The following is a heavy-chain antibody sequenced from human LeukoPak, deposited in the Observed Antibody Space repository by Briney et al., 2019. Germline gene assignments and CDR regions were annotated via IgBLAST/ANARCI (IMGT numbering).Heavy chain of an antibody. Sequence: PGGSLRLSCTASGFTFGDYAMSWFRQAPGKGLEWVGFIRSKAYGGTTEYAASVKGRFTISRDDSKSIAYLQMNSLKTEDTAVYYCTRDHGSGSYYMAAFDYWGQGTLVTVSS. D-gene: IGHD3-10*01. CDR3: TRDHGSGSYYMAAFDY. J-gene: IGHJ4*02. V-gene: IGHV3-49*03. CDR2: IRSKAYGGTT. CDR1: GFTFGDYA.